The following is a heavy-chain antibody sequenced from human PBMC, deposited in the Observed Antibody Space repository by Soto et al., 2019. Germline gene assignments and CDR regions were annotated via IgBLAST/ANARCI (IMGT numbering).Heavy chain of an antibody. CDR2: VFTTGTT. V-gene: IGHV4-4*07. D-gene: IGHD6-6*01. Sequence: LSLTCSVTGGSINNYYWSWVRQSAGKGLEWIGRVFTTGTTDYNPSLKGRVTISVDTSKNQFSLSLRSVTAADTAIYYCARTAARRGGNSSSRSGFDYWGQGTLVTVSS. CDR1: GGSINNYY. J-gene: IGHJ4*02. CDR3: ARTAARRGGNSSSRSGFDY.